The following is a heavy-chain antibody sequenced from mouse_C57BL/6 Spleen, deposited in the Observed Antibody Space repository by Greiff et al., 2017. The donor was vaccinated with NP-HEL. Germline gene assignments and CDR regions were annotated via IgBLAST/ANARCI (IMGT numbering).Heavy chain of an antibody. CDR2: INPSNGGT. Sequence: QVQLQQPGTELVKPGDSVKLSCKASGYTFTSYWMHWVKQRPGQGLEWIGNINPSNGGTNYNEKFKSKATLTVDKSSSTAYMQLSRLTSEDSAVYYCARSNWDGHYFDYWGQGTTLTVSS. CDR3: ARSNWDGHYFDY. CDR1: GYTFTSYW. J-gene: IGHJ2*01. V-gene: IGHV1-53*01. D-gene: IGHD4-1*01.